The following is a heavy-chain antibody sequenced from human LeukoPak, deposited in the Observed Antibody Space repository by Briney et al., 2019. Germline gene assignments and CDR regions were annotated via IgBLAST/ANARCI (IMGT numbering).Heavy chain of an antibody. Sequence: GGSLRLSCAASGFTFSSYAMSWVRQAPGKGLEWVSAISGSGGSTSYADSVKGRLTIFRDNSKNTVYLQMNSLRAEDTAVYYCAKERGYNYFDYWGQGTLVTVSS. CDR2: ISGSGGST. CDR1: GFTFSSYA. CDR3: AKERGYNYFDY. D-gene: IGHD5-24*01. V-gene: IGHV3-23*01. J-gene: IGHJ4*02.